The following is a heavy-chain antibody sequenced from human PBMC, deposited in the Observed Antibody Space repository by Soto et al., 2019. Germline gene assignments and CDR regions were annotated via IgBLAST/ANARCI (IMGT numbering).Heavy chain of an antibody. CDR2: ISGSGGST. V-gene: IGHV3-23*01. J-gene: IGHJ4*02. CDR1: GFTFSSYA. CDR3: AKAPDIVVVPAAISFYYFDY. Sequence: PGGSLRLSCAGSGFTFSSYAMSWVRQAPGKGLEWVSAISGSGGSTYYADSVKGRFTISRDNSKNTLYLQMNSLRAEDTAVYYCAKAPDIVVVPAAISFYYFDYWGQGTLVIVSS. D-gene: IGHD2-2*02.